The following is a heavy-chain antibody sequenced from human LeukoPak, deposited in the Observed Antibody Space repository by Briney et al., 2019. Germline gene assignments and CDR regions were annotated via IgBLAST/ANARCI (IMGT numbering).Heavy chain of an antibody. CDR1: GFAFSSHW. CDR2: INRDGSTT. J-gene: IGHJ2*01. Sequence: GGSLRLSCAASGFAFSSHWMNWVRQAPGKGLVWVSRINRDGSTTTYAGSVKGRFTISRDNANNTLYLQMNSLSAEDTAVYYCARPSYPHWYFDLWGRGTLVTVSS. CDR3: ARPSYPHWYFDL. V-gene: IGHV3-74*01.